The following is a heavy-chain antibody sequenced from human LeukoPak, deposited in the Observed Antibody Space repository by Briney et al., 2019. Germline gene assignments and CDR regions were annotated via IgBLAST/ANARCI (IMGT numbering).Heavy chain of an antibody. CDR1: GFTFSSYS. Sequence: VGSLRLSCAAPGFTFSSYSTNWGRQAPGKGLEWVSSISSSSSYIYYADSVKGRFTISRDNSKHTLDLQMNSLRAEDTTKYFCAKVLRGTYYYFDYWGLGTLVTVSS. D-gene: IGHD1-26*01. CDR3: AKVLRGTYYYFDY. J-gene: IGHJ4*02. CDR2: ISSSSSYI. V-gene: IGHV3-21*04.